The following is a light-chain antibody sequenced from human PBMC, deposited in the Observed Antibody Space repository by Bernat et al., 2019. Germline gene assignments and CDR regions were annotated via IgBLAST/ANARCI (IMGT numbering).Light chain of an antibody. J-gene: IGKJ1*01. CDR3: QQLNSYPIT. V-gene: IGKV1-9*01. Sequence: DIQLTQSPPFLSASVGDRVTITCRASQVIGTYLAWYQQKPGKAPNLLIYGASTLQTGVPSRFSGSGSGTEFTLTISSLRPEDFATYHCQQLNSYPITFGQGTKVEIK. CDR2: GAS. CDR1: QVIGTY.